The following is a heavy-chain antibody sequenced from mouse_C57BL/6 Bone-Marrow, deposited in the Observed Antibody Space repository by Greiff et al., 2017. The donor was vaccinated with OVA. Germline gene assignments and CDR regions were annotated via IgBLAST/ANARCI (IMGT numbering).Heavy chain of an antibody. CDR2: IDPSDSYT. V-gene: IGHV1-69*01. CDR1: GYTFTSYW. J-gene: IGHJ2*01. D-gene: IGHD1-1*02. CDR3: AREGIWSVYFDY. Sequence: VQLQQPGAELVMPGASVKLSCKASGYTFTSYWMHWVKQRPGQGLEWIGEIDPSDSYTNYNQKFKGKSTLNVDKSSSTAYMQLSSLTSEDSAVYYCAREGIWSVYFDYWGQGTTLTVSS.